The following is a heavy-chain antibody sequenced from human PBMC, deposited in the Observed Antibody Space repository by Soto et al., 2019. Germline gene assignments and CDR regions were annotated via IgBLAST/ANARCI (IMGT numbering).Heavy chain of an antibody. Sequence: VQLVESGGGEVQPGRSLRLSCAASGFTYTDFALHWVRQAPGKGLEWVAIISYDGSDKYYADSVKGRFAISRDNPKNTLYLEMNSLRPEDTAVYFCARRAWDSYYAIDVWGQGTPVTVFS. CDR1: GFTYTDFA. V-gene: IGHV3-30*09. CDR3: ARRAWDSYYAIDV. CDR2: ISYDGSDK. J-gene: IGHJ6*02. D-gene: IGHD3-22*01.